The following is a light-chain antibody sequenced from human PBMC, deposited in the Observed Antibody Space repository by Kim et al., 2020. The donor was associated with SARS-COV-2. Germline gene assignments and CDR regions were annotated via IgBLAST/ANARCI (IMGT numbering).Light chain of an antibody. CDR1: KSVRTK. V-gene: IGKV3D-15*01. CDR2: GAS. CDR3: QQYDNWPPIT. Sequence: VSPGERATLSCGASKSVRTKVAWYQQKPGQAPRLLIYGASTRATGIPARFSGSGSGTDFTLTISSLQSEDFAVYFCQQYDNWPPITFGQGTRLEIK. J-gene: IGKJ5*01.